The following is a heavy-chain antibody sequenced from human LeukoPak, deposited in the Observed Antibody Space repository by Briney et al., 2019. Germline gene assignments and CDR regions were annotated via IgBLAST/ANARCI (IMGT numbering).Heavy chain of an antibody. CDR3: AQAYSSSWYVYYFDY. CDR1: GFTFSSYA. J-gene: IGHJ4*02. V-gene: IGHV3-23*01. D-gene: IGHD6-13*01. CDR2: ISGSGGST. Sequence: HPGGSLRLSCAASGFTFSSYAMGWVRQAPGKGLEWVSAISGSGGSTYYADSVKGRFTISRDNSKNTLYLQMNSLRAEDTATYYCAQAYSSSWYVYYFDYWGQGTLVTVSS.